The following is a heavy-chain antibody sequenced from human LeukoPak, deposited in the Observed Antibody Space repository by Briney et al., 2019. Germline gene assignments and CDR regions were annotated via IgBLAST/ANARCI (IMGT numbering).Heavy chain of an antibody. CDR1: GVSISSSNSY. Sequence: PSETLSLTCTVSGVSISSSNSYWGWIRQPPGTGLEWIGSIYYSGNTYYNASLKSQVSISIDTSKNQFSLKLSSVTAADTAVYYCAREGLVGGSYGHWGQGTLVTVSS. V-gene: IGHV4-39*07. J-gene: IGHJ4*02. CDR3: AREGLVGGSYGH. D-gene: IGHD5-18*01. CDR2: IYYSGNT.